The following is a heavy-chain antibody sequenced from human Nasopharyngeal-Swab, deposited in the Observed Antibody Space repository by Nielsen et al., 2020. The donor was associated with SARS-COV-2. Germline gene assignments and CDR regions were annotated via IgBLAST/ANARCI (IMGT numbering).Heavy chain of an antibody. CDR3: ATPLGYCSRSSCFSYVFDL. D-gene: IGHD2-2*01. J-gene: IGHJ3*01. CDR1: GGSFRGHN. CDR2: INHSGST. Sequence: SETLSLTCAVYGGSFRGHNLHWIRQPPEKGLEWIGEINHSGSTNYNPSLKSRVTIAVDTSKSQFYLKLTSVTAADTAMYYCATPLGYCSRSSCFSYVFDLWGQGTMVTVSS. V-gene: IGHV4-34*01.